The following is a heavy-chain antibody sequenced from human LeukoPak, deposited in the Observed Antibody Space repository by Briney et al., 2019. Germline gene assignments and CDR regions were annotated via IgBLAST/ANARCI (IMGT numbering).Heavy chain of an antibody. D-gene: IGHD4-17*01. V-gene: IGHV1-8*02. Sequence: GASVKVSCKASGYTFTSYGISWVRQATGQGLEWMGWMNPNSGNTGYAQKFQGRVTMTRNTSISTAYMELSSLRSEDTAVYYCARGQSYGDYTLVLWGQGTLVTVSS. J-gene: IGHJ4*02. CDR3: ARGQSYGDYTLVL. CDR1: GYTFTSYG. CDR2: MNPNSGNT.